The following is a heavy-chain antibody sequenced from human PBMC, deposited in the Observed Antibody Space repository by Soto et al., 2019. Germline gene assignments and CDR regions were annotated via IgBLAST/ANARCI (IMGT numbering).Heavy chain of an antibody. V-gene: IGHV4-38-2*01. CDR2: GSHGGTP. CDR3: ARGPYTWDCVRWFEP. D-gene: IGHD1-7*01. J-gene: IGHJ5*02. CDR1: GFPISSGYF. Sequence: SETLSLTCAVSGFPISSGYFWAWIRQPPGKGLECIGIGSHGGTPNYNPSLKSRVSISVDMSKTLVSLNLSFVTAADTAVDYCARGPYTWDCVRWFEPWGQGTLVTVSS.